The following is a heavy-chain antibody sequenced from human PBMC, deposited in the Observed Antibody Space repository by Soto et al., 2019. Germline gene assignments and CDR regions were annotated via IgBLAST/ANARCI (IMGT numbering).Heavy chain of an antibody. Sequence: ASVKVSCKASGYTFTSYGISWVRQAPGQGLEWMGWISAYNGNTNYAQKLQGRVTMTTDTSTSTDYMELRSLRSDDTAVYYCAREQLFNYMDVWGKGTTVTVSS. CDR2: ISAYNGNT. CDR3: AREQLFNYMDV. CDR1: GYTFTSYG. J-gene: IGHJ6*03. V-gene: IGHV1-18*01. D-gene: IGHD6-6*01.